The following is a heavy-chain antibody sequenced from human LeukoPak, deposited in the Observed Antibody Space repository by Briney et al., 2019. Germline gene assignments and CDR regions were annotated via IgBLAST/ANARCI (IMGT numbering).Heavy chain of an antibody. Sequence: ASVKVSCKTSSQTFSSYGFSWVRQAPGQGLEWMGWISGYNGNTKFEEKFQDRVTMTTDTSTNTAYMELRSLRSDDTATYYCATGYPKRRPSDMLTVPLFDYWGQGSLVIVSS. V-gene: IGHV1-18*01. CDR2: ISGYNGNT. CDR3: ATGYPKRRPSDMLTVPLFDY. J-gene: IGHJ4*02. CDR1: SQTFSSYG. D-gene: IGHD3-9*01.